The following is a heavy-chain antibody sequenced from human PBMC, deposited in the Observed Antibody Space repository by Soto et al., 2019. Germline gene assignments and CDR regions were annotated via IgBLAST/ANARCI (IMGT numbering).Heavy chain of an antibody. J-gene: IGHJ5*02. D-gene: IGHD3-10*01. Sequence: ASETLSLTCAVSSGSISSSNWWSWVRQPPGKGLEWIGEIYHSGSTNYNPSLKSRVTISVDKSKNQFSLKLSSVTAAGTAVYYWARVSGAYYLWFGEANWFDPWGQGTLVTVSS. CDR2: IYHSGST. V-gene: IGHV4-4*02. CDR1: SGSISSSNW. CDR3: ARVSGAYYLWFGEANWFDP.